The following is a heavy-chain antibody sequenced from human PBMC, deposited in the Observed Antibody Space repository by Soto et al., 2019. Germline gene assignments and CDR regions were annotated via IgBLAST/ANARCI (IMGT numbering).Heavy chain of an antibody. V-gene: IGHV1-3*01. CDR1: GYTFTIYA. CDR2: INAGNGNT. D-gene: IGHD3-22*01. J-gene: IGHJ4*02. CDR3: ARGDYYDIHDY. Sequence: GASVKVSCRGSGYTFTIYAMHWVRQAPGQRLEWMGWINAGNGNTKYSQKFQGRVTITRDTSASTAYMEVSSLRSEDTAVYYCARGDYYDIHDYWGQGTLVTVSS.